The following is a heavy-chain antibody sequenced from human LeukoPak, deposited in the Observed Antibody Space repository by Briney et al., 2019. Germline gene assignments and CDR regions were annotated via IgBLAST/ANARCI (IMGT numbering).Heavy chain of an antibody. CDR3: AKDLLRKEYYFDY. CDR1: GFTFSSYN. CDR2: ISGSGGST. J-gene: IGHJ4*02. V-gene: IGHV3-23*01. Sequence: GGSLRLSCAASGFTFSSYNMNWVRQAPGKGLEWVSAISGSGGSTYYADSVKGRFTISRDNSKNTLYLQMNSLRAEDTAVYYCAKDLLRKEYYFDYWGQGTLVTVSS. D-gene: IGHD3-10*01.